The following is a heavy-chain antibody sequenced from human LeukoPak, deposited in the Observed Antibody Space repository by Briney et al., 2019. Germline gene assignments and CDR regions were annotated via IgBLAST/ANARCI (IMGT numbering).Heavy chain of an antibody. Sequence: GGSLRLSCAASGFTLSNYWMSWVRQAPGKGLEWVANIKQDGSKLSYVDSVKGRFTVSRDNAKNSLYLQMNSLRAEDTAVYYCARWEARHTWVYDYWGQGTLVTVSS. D-gene: IGHD1-26*01. J-gene: IGHJ4*02. CDR3: ARWEARHTWVYDY. CDR1: GFTLSNYW. CDR2: IKQDGSKL. V-gene: IGHV3-7*01.